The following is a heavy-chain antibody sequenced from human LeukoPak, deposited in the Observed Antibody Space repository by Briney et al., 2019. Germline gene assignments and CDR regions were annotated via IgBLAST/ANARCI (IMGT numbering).Heavy chain of an antibody. V-gene: IGHV3-21*01. D-gene: IGHD1-7*01. Sequence: GGSLRLSCAAFAFTFSSYSMNWVRRARGKGLEWVSYISSSSSYIYYADSVKGRFTISRDNATNSLYLQMNSLSAADTAVYYCATRGWNYAYLGQGTLVTVSS. CDR3: ATRGWNYAY. CDR2: ISSSSSYI. J-gene: IGHJ4*02. CDR1: AFTFSSYS.